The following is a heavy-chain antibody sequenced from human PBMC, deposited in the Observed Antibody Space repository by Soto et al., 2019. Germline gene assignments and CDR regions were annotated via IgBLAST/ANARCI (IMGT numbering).Heavy chain of an antibody. J-gene: IGHJ4*02. Sequence: EVQLVESGGGLVRPGGSLRLSCAASGFTFSTYAMHWVRQAPGKGLEYVSAISSDGDSTYYANSVKGRFTISRDNSKNTLYLQMGSLRAEDMAVYYCVRGHYHNLTGYYDYWGQGTVVMVSS. CDR3: VRGHYHNLTGYYDY. CDR2: ISSDGDST. CDR1: GFTFSTYA. V-gene: IGHV3-64*01. D-gene: IGHD3-9*01.